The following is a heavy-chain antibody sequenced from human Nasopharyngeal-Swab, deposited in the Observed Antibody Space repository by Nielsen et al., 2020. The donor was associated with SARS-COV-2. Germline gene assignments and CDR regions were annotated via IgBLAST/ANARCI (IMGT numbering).Heavy chain of an antibody. J-gene: IGHJ6*02. CDR2: IYHSGST. CDR1: GGSISSCGYS. Sequence: SETLSLTCAVSGGSISSCGYSWSWIRQPPGKGLEWIGYIYHSGSTYYNPSLKSRVTISVDRSKNQFSLKLSSVTAADTAVYYCARVSRYSSSWQYYYGMDVWGQGTTVTVSS. V-gene: IGHV4-30-2*01. CDR3: ARVSRYSSSWQYYYGMDV. D-gene: IGHD6-13*01.